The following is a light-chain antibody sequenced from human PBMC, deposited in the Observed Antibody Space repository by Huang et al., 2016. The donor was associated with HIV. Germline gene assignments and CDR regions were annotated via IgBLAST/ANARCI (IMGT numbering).Light chain of an antibody. J-gene: IGKJ4*01. CDR2: GSS. Sequence: EIVMTQSPATLYVSQGQRVTLSCRANRSVSTNLACYQHRHGHGPRRLIYGSSTRATGIPARFSGSGSGTDFSLTISSLQSEDFALYYCHQYNNWLLSFGGGTSV. CDR3: HQYNNWLLS. CDR1: RSVSTN. V-gene: IGKV3-15*01.